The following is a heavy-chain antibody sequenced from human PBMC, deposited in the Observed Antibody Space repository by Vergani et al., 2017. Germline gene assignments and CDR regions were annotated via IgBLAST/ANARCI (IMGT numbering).Heavy chain of an antibody. CDR1: GDTFSNCG. D-gene: IGHD1-14*01. CDR3: ASWGGVGYRKTPDYFDY. V-gene: IGHV1-18*01. J-gene: IGHJ4*02. CDR2: ISAYNANT. Sequence: QVQLVQSGAEVKKSGSSVTVSCKVSGDTFSNCGIDWVRQAPGQGLQWMGWISAYNANTNFAQKLQGRVFMTTDTSTRTAYMELSSLRSEDTAVYYCASWGGVGYRKTPDYFDYWGQGTLVTVSS.